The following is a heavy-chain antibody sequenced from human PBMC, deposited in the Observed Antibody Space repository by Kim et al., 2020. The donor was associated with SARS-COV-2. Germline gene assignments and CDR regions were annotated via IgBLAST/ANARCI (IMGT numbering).Heavy chain of an antibody. V-gene: IGHV3-49*03. CDR3: ARDCIPLPGPCLGNSGSLRVDY. D-gene: IGHD1-26*01. CDR1: GFNFRDYA. Sequence: GGSLRLSCTASGFNFRDYAMSWFRQAPGKGLEWVGFIRSKAYGGRTEYAASVKERFTISRDDSKGVAYLQINSLKTEDTAVYYCARDCIPLPGPCLGNSGSLRVDYWGQGTLVTVSS. J-gene: IGHJ4*02. CDR2: IRSKAYGGRT.